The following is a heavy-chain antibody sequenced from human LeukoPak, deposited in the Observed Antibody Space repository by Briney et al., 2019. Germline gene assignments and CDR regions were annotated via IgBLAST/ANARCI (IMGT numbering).Heavy chain of an antibody. V-gene: IGHV3-7*03. CDR3: AQWSRYFDY. CDR2: IKQDGSEK. J-gene: IGHJ4*02. D-gene: IGHD1-26*01. Sequence: GGSLRLSCAAAGFTFSSYWVSWVCEAPGKGLEWVANIKQDGSEKYYVDSVKGRFTISRDNSKNTLYLQMNSLRAEDTALYFCAQWSRYFDYWGQGTLVTVSS. CDR1: GFTFSSYW.